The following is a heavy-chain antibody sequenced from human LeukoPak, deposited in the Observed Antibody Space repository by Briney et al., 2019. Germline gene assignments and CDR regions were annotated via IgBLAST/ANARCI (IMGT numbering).Heavy chain of an antibody. D-gene: IGHD5-18*01. Sequence: SETLSLTCTVSGGSISSSSFNWGWIRQPPGKGLEWIGSIDFRGSTSYNPSLKSRVTMTVDTSTNQFSLKLNSVTAADTAVYCCASLSLGFIYGTVDSWGQGTLVTVS. CDR2: IDFRGST. J-gene: IGHJ4*02. V-gene: IGHV4-39*01. CDR3: ASLSLGFIYGTVDS. CDR1: GGSISSSSFN.